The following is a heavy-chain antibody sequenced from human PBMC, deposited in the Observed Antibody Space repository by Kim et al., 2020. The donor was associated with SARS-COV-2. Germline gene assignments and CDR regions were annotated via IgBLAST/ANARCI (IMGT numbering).Heavy chain of an antibody. Sequence: QKFQGRVTMTRNTSISTAYMELSSMRSEDTAVYYCARVGIQLWKQGWFDPWGQGTLVTVSS. D-gene: IGHD5-18*01. J-gene: IGHJ5*02. V-gene: IGHV1-8*01. CDR3: ARVGIQLWKQGWFDP.